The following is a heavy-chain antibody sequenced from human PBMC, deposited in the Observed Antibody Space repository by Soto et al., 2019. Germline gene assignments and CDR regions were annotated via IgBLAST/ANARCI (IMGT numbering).Heavy chain of an antibody. Sequence: EVQLVESGGGFVKPGGSLRVSCAASGFAFSNAWMSWVRQAPGKGLEWVGRIKSETDGETTDYVAPVKGRFTISRDDSKNTLYLQMNSLKIEDTAVYYCTTDLNGDFDYWGRGTLVTVSS. CDR3: TTDLNGDFDY. J-gene: IGHJ4*02. V-gene: IGHV3-15*01. D-gene: IGHD2-8*01. CDR1: GFAFSNAW. CDR2: IKSETDGETT.